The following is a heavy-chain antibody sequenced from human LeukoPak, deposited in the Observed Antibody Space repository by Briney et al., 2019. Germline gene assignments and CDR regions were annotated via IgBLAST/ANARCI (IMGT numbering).Heavy chain of an antibody. CDR1: GFTFSSYA. D-gene: IGHD3-22*01. V-gene: IGHV3-23*01. CDR2: ISGSGGST. J-gene: IGHJ5*01. CDR3: AKYRYYYDSSRYPDS. Sequence: GGSLRLSCAASGFTFSSYAMSWVRQAPGEGREWVSAISGSGGSTYYADSVKGRFTISRDHSKNTLPLQMTSLRAEDTAVYYCAKYRYYYDSSRYPDSWGQGTLVTVSS.